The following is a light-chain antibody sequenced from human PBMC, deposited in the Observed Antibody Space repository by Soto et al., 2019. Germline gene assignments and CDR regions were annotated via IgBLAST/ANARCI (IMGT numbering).Light chain of an antibody. Sequence: QSVLTQPRSVSGSPGQSITISCTGTSSDVSAYNYVSWYQQHPGKAPKIMIYDVSKRPSGVPDRFSGSKSGNTASLTISGLQTEDEADYYCCSYAGRYTRVFGGGTKVTVL. CDR1: SSDVSAYNY. V-gene: IGLV2-11*01. CDR2: DVS. J-gene: IGLJ3*02. CDR3: CSYAGRYTRV.